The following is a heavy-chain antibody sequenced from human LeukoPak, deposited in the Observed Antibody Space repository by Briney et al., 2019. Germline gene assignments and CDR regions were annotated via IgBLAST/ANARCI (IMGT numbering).Heavy chain of an antibody. V-gene: IGHV3-33*01. J-gene: IGHJ4*02. CDR2: IWNDGNNK. CDR1: GFVFRNNA. Sequence: GSLRFSCTASGFVFRNNAMHWVRQAPGRGLEWVADIWNDGNNKYYADSVRGRFTISRDNSKNTLYLQMNSLRVDDTARYYCARDTSSYPQFDDWGQGTLVTVSS. D-gene: IGHD3-16*02. CDR3: ARDTSSYPQFDD.